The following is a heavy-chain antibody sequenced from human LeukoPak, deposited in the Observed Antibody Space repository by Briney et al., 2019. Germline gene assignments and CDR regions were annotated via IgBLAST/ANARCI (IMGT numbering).Heavy chain of an antibody. J-gene: IGHJ5*02. CDR2: ISAYNGNT. CDR1: GYTFTSYG. D-gene: IGHD3-10*01. CDR3: ARDLLWFGELLYLNWFDP. Sequence: ASVKVSCKASGYTFTSYGISWVRQAPGQGLEWMGWISAYNGNTNYAQKLQGRVAMTTDTSTSTAYMELRSLRSDDTAVYYCARDLLWFGELLYLNWFDPWGQGTLVTVSS. V-gene: IGHV1-18*01.